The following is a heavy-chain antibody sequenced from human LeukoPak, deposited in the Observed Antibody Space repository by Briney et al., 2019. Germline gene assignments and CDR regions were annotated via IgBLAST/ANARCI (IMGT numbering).Heavy chain of an antibody. CDR1: GGSFSGYY. V-gene: IGHV4-34*01. D-gene: IGHD3-22*01. CDR2: INHSGST. J-gene: IGHJ4*02. Sequence: SETLSLTCAVYGGSFSGYYWNWIRQPPGKGLEWIGEINHSGSTNYNPSLKSRVTISVDTSKNQFSLKLSSVTAADTAVYYCARAVYYYDSSGYYGGDDYWGQGTLVTVSS. CDR3: ARAVYYYDSSGYYGGDDY.